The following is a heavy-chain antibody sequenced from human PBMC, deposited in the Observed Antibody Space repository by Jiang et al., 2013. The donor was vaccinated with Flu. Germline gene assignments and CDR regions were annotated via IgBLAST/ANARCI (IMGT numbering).Heavy chain of an antibody. CDR2: IYHSGTS. Sequence: QVHLQESGPGLVKPSETLSLTCAVSGYSISSGFYWAWIRQPPGKGLEWIGTIYHSGTSYYNSSLKSRVTISVHTSKNQFSLRLTSVTAADTAVYFCARGVGFSYGFFYWGQGTLVTVSS. CDR3: ARGVGFSYGFFY. V-gene: IGHV4-38-2*01. J-gene: IGHJ4*02. CDR1: GYSISSGFY. D-gene: IGHD5-18*01.